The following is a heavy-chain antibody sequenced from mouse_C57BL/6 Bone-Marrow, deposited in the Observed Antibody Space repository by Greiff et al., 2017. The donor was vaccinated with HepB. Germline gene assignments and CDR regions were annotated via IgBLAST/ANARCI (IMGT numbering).Heavy chain of an antibody. CDR1: GFSLSTFGMG. Sequence: QVTLKESGPGILQPSQTLSLTCSFSGFSLSTFGMGVGWIRQPSGKGLEWLAHIWWDDDKYYNPALKSRLTISKDTSKNQVFLKIANVDTADTATYYCARIGDYYGSSYWYFDVWGTGTTVTVSS. D-gene: IGHD1-1*01. J-gene: IGHJ1*03. CDR2: IWWDDDK. CDR3: ARIGDYYGSSYWYFDV. V-gene: IGHV8-8*01.